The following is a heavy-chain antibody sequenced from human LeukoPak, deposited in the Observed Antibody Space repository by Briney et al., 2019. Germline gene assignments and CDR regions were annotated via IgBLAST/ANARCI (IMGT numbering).Heavy chain of an antibody. Sequence: SETLSLTCTVSGGSISSYYWSWIRQPPGKGLEWIGYIYYSGSTNYNPSLKSRVTISVDTSRNQFSLKLSSVTAADTAVYYCARDYYDSSGYPTVDAFDIWGQGTMVTVSS. CDR2: IYYSGST. J-gene: IGHJ3*02. CDR3: ARDYYDSSGYPTVDAFDI. CDR1: GGSISSYY. D-gene: IGHD3-22*01. V-gene: IGHV4-59*01.